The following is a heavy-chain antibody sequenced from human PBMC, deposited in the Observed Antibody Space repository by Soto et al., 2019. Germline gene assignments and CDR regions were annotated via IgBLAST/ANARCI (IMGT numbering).Heavy chain of an antibody. CDR2: IYYSGST. J-gene: IGHJ5*02. V-gene: IGHV4-31*03. CDR3: AREIVGATTLNWFDP. D-gene: IGHD1-26*01. CDR1: GGSISSGGYY. Sequence: QVQLQESGPGLVKPSQTLSLTCTVSGGSISSGGYYWSWIRQHPGKGLEWIGYIYYSGSTYYNPSLKTRVTISVVTSKNHFSLKLSSVTAADTAVYYCAREIVGATTLNWFDPWGQGTLVTVSS.